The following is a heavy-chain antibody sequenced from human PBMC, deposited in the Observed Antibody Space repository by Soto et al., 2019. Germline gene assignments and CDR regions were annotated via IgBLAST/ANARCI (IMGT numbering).Heavy chain of an antibody. CDR1: GFTFSDHY. V-gene: IGHV3-72*01. J-gene: IGHJ4*02. D-gene: IGHD6-13*01. Sequence: EVQLVESGGGLVHPGGSLRISCAASGFTFSDHYIDWVRHAPGKGLEWVGRSRDKANSYTTEYAASVKGRFTISRDDSKNSLYLQMNSLKTEDTAVYYCAKVASSPQTRGFDYWGQGTLVTVSS. CDR3: AKVASSPQTRGFDY. CDR2: SRDKANSYTT.